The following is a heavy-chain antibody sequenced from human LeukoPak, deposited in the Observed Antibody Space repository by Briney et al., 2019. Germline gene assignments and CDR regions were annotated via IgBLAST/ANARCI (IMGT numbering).Heavy chain of an antibody. Sequence: ASVKVSCKASGYTFIVYYIHSVRQAPEQGLEWMGRINPNSGDTNYAQKFQGRVTVTRDTSITTAYMELSRLISDDTAVYYCASGYSGYDPYFDYWGQGTLVTVSS. V-gene: IGHV1-2*06. D-gene: IGHD5-12*01. CDR3: ASGYSGYDPYFDY. J-gene: IGHJ4*02. CDR1: GYTFIVYY. CDR2: INPNSGDT.